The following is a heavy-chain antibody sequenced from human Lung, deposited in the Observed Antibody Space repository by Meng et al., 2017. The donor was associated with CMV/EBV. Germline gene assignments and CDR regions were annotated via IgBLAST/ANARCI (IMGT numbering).Heavy chain of an antibody. CDR2: IYYSGST. CDR1: GGSFSSYY. J-gene: IGHJ6*02. V-gene: IGHV4-59*01. Sequence: SETLSLXXSVVGGSFSSYYWTWIRQPPGKGLEWIGYIYYSGSTNYNPSLKSRVSISVDMSKNQFSLKLNSVTAADTAVYYCARDNIAARTGGWDYHYYGMDVWGQGXTVTVSS. CDR3: ARDNIAARTGGWDYHYYGMDV. D-gene: IGHD6-6*01.